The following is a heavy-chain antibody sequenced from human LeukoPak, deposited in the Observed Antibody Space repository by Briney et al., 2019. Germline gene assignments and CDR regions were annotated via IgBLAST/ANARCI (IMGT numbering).Heavy chain of an antibody. CDR1: GFTFSSYA. CDR2: ISYDGSNK. J-gene: IGHJ4*02. D-gene: IGHD3-22*01. V-gene: IGHV3-30-3*01. CDR3: ARVDKPISGSGSKACDY. Sequence: RGSLRLSCAASGFTFSSYAMHWVRQAPGKGLEWVAVISYDGSNKYYADSVKGRFTISRDNSKNTLYLQMNSLRAEDTAVYYCARVDKPISGSGSKACDYWGQGTLVTVSS.